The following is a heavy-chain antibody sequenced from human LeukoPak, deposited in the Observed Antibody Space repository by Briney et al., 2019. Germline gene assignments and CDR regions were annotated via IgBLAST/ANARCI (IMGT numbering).Heavy chain of an antibody. Sequence: GGSLRLSCTASGFTFSTYGMHWVRQAPGKGLEWVSGINWNGGSTAYADSVKGRFTISRDNAKNSLYLQMNSLRAEDTALYYCASITRDYWGQGTLVTVSS. CDR1: GFTFSTYG. V-gene: IGHV3-20*04. CDR3: ASITRDY. D-gene: IGHD3-10*01. CDR2: INWNGGST. J-gene: IGHJ4*02.